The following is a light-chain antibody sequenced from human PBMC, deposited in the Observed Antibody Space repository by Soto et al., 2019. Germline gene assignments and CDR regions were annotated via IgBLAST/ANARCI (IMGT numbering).Light chain of an antibody. CDR3: SAWDASLNGPV. V-gene: IGLV1-44*01. CDR1: SSNIGSNT. CDR2: SNN. Sequence: QSVLTQPPSASGSPGQRVTISCSGSSSNIGSNTVNWYQQLPGTAPKQLIYSNNQRPSGVPDRFSGSKSGTSASLAISGLQSEDEADYYCSAWDASLNGPVFGGGTKLTVL. J-gene: IGLJ2*01.